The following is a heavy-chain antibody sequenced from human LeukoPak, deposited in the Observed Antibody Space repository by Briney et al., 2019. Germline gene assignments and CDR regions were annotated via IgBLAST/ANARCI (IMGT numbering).Heavy chain of an antibody. D-gene: IGHD3-16*02. CDR3: TKDMRVASF. V-gene: IGHV3-23*01. Sequence: GGSLRLSCAASGFIFSSCAMNWVRQAPGKGLEWVSAITISGGNTYYADSVKGRFTISRDNSKNTLYLQMNSLRTEDTAIYYCTKDMRVASFWGQGTLVTVSS. CDR2: ITISGGNT. CDR1: GFIFSSCA. J-gene: IGHJ4*02.